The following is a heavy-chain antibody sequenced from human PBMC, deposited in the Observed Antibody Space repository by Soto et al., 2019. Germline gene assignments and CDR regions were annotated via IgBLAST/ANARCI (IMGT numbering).Heavy chain of an antibody. Sequence: ASVKVSCKASGYSFTDYHIRWVRQAPGQGLEWLGRINPKSGGTSTAQKFQGWVTMTTDTSISTAYMELTRLTSDDTAIYYCARGDSTDCSKGVCSFFYNHDMDVWGRGTSVTVSS. J-gene: IGHJ6*02. CDR2: INPKSGGT. CDR1: GYSFTDYH. D-gene: IGHD2-8*01. CDR3: ARGDSTDCSKGVCSFFYNHDMDV. V-gene: IGHV1-2*04.